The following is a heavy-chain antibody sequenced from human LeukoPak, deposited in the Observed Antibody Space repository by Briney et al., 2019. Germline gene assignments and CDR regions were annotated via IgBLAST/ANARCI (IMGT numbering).Heavy chain of an antibody. CDR3: AKDRPYGSGSYYPDYFDY. CDR1: GFTFSSYA. V-gene: IGHV3-23*01. J-gene: IGHJ4*02. Sequence: HPGGSLRLSCAASGFTFSSYAMSWVRQAPGKGLEWVSAISGSGGSTYYADSVKGRFTISRDNSKNTLYLQMNSLRAEDTAVYYCAKDRPYGSGSYYPDYFDYWGQGTLVTVSS. CDR2: ISGSGGST. D-gene: IGHD3-10*01.